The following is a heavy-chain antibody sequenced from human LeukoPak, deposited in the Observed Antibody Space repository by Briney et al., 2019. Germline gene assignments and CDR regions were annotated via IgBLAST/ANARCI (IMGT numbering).Heavy chain of an antibody. CDR3: AKGSTMVRGVIPFDY. D-gene: IGHD3-10*01. V-gene: IGHV3-43*02. CDR2: ISGDGGST. J-gene: IGHJ4*02. Sequence: GGSLRLSCAASGFTFDDYAMHWVRQAPGKGLEWVSLISGDGGSTYYADSVKGRFTISRDNSKNSLYMQMNSLRTEDTALYYCAKGSTMVRGVIPFDYWGQGTLVTVSS. CDR1: GFTFDDYA.